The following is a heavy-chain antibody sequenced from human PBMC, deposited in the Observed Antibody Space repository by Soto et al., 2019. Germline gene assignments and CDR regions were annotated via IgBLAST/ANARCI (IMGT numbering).Heavy chain of an antibody. V-gene: IGHV1-2*04. CDR1: GSTFTGYY. CDR3: ARPSSWDSGYDC. J-gene: IGHJ4*02. CDR2: INPNSGGT. D-gene: IGHD5-12*01. Sequence: GASVKVSCQASGSTFTGYYMHWVRQAPGQGLEWMGWINPNSGGTNYAQKFQGWVTMTRDTSISTAYMELSRLRSDDTAVYYCARPSSWDSGYDCWGQGTLVTVS.